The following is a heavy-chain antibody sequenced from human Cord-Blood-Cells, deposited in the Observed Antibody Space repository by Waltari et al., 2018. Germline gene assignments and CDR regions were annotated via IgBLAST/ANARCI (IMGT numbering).Heavy chain of an antibody. CDR1: GYTLTELS. J-gene: IGHJ5*02. CDR2: FDPEDGET. Sequence: QVQLVQSGAEVKKPGASVKVSCKVSGYTLTELSMHWVRQAPGKGLEWMGGFDPEDGETIYAQKFQGRVTMTEDTSTDTAYMELSSLRAEDTAVYYCATEAPDSSGYYYWFDPWGQGTLVTVSS. V-gene: IGHV1-24*01. CDR3: ATEAPDSSGYYYWFDP. D-gene: IGHD3-22*01.